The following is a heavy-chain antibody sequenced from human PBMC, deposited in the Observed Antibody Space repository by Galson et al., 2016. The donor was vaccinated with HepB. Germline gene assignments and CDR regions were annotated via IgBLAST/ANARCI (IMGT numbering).Heavy chain of an antibody. J-gene: IGHJ4*02. D-gene: IGHD2-21*01. CDR3: AHSGDYSLNY. CDR2: IHHSRST. Sequence: TLSLTCTVSGASMRTGDYYWTWIRQPPGKGLEWIAEIHHSRSTNYNPSLKSRVTISVDKNKNQFSLKLSSVNAADTAVYYCAHSGDYSLNYWGQGTLVTVSS. CDR1: GASMRTGDYY. V-gene: IGHV4-30-4*01.